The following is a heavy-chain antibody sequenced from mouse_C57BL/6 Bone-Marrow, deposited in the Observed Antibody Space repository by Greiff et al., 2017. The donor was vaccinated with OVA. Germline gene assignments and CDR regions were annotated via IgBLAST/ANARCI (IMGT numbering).Heavy chain of an antibody. Sequence: QVQLQQSGTELVKPGASVKLSCKASGYTFTSYWMHWVKQRPGQGLEWIGNINPSNGGTNYNEKFKSKATLTVDKSSSTAYMQLSSLTSEDSAVYYCARGGYGSSFFYAMDYWGQGTSVTVSS. CDR1: GYTFTSYW. V-gene: IGHV1-53*01. J-gene: IGHJ4*01. CDR3: ARGGYGSSFFYAMDY. CDR2: INPSNGGT. D-gene: IGHD1-1*01.